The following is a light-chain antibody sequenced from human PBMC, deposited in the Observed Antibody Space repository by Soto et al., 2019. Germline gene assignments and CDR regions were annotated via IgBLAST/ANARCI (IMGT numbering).Light chain of an antibody. V-gene: IGKV1-12*01. CDR3: QQANRVPLS. Sequence: DIQMTQSPSSVSASVVDRVTITCRASQGISTNLAWYQQKPGKAPKLLIYAASSLQSGVPPRFSGSGSGTDFTLTISSLQPEDFAIYYCQQANRVPLSFGQGTRLEIK. CDR1: QGISTN. CDR2: AAS. J-gene: IGKJ5*01.